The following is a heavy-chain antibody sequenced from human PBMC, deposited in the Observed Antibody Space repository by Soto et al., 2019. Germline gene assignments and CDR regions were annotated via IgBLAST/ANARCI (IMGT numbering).Heavy chain of an antibody. CDR1: GVSISFYY. CDR2: IDSSGST. J-gene: IGHJ4*02. V-gene: IGHV4-59*01. D-gene: IGHD6-13*01. Sequence: SDTLSLTCTVSGVSISFYYWSWIRQPPGKGLEWIAYIDSSGSTKYNPSLKSRVTISLDTSRNQLSLKLNSVTAADTAVYYCAREGYSSRWNPIDYWGQGTQVTVSS. CDR3: AREGYSSRWNPIDY.